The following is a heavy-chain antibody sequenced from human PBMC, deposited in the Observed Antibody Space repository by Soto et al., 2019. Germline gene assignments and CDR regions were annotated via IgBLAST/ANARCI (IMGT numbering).Heavy chain of an antibody. D-gene: IGHD2-15*01. CDR1: GYSYTSYG. J-gene: IGHJ4*02. CDR3: ARGLSQIYYFDY. V-gene: IGHV1-18*01. CDR2: ISAYNGNT. Sequence: SVKVSCEASGYSYTSYGISWVRQAPGQGLEWMGWISAYNGNTNYAQKLQGRVTMTTDTSTSTAYMELRSLRSDDTAVYYCARGLSQIYYFDYWGQGTLVTVSS.